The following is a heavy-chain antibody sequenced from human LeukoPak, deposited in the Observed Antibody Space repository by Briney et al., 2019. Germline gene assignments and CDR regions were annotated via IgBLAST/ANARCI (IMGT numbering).Heavy chain of an antibody. V-gene: IGHV3-21*01. D-gene: IGHD3-3*01. CDR2: ISSSSSYI. Sequence: GGSLRLSCAASGFTFSSYSMNWVRQAPGRGLEWVSSISSSSSYIYYADSVKGRFTISRDNAKNSLYLQMNSLRAEDTAVYYCARTDYDFWSGYDWFDPWGQGTLVTVSS. CDR1: GFTFSSYS. CDR3: ARTDYDFWSGYDWFDP. J-gene: IGHJ5*02.